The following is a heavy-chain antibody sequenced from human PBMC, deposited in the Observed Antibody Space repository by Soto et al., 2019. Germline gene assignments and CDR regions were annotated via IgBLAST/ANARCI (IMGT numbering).Heavy chain of an antibody. CDR3: AHSDYGDTHDAFDI. D-gene: IGHD4-17*01. V-gene: IGHV2-5*02. CDR1: GFSLSTSGVG. CDR2: IYWDDDK. J-gene: IGHJ3*02. Sequence: SGPTLVNPTQTLTLTCTFSGFSLSTSGVGVGWIRQPPGKALEWLALIYWDDDKRYSPSLKSRLTITKDTSKNQVVLTMTNMEPVDTATYFCAHSDYGDTHDAFDIWGQGTMVTVSS.